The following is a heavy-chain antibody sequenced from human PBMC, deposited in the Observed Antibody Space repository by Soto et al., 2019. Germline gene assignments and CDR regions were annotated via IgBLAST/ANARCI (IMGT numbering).Heavy chain of an antibody. Sequence: GSLRLSCAASGFTFRSFTMNWVRQAPGKGLEWVSTISSNSAYIYYTDALRGRFTISRDNAKNSLHLQMNSLRAEDTAVYYCTRDASRDSSARGWFDPWGPGTLVTVSS. CDR3: TRDASRDSSARGWFDP. J-gene: IGHJ5*02. CDR1: GFTFRSFT. V-gene: IGHV3-21*01. CDR2: ISSNSAYI. D-gene: IGHD6-13*01.